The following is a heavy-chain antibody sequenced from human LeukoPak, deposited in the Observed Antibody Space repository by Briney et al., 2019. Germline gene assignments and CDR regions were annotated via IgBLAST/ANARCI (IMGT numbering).Heavy chain of an antibody. CDR2: IYYSGST. V-gene: IGHV4-59*08. J-gene: IGHJ4*02. CDR3: ARHSFGIGLDY. D-gene: IGHD1-14*01. CDR1: GGSISSFH. Sequence: SETLSLTCTVSGGSISSFHWSWIRQPPGKGLEWIGDIYYSGSTNYNSSIKSRVTISVDTSKNQFSLKLSSVTAADTAVYYCARHSFGIGLDYWGQGTLVTVSS.